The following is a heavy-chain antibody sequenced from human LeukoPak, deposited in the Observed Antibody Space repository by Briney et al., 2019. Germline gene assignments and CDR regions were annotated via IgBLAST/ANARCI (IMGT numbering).Heavy chain of an antibody. CDR3: VFEGRADAFDI. V-gene: IGHV3-30*03. D-gene: IGHD3-10*01. Sequence: PGRSLRLSCAASGFTFSSYGMHWVRQAPGKGLEWVAVISYDGSNKYYADSVKGRFTISRDNSKNTLHLQMNSLRAEDTAVYYCVFEGRADAFDIWGQGTMVTVSS. CDR2: ISYDGSNK. CDR1: GFTFSSYG. J-gene: IGHJ3*02.